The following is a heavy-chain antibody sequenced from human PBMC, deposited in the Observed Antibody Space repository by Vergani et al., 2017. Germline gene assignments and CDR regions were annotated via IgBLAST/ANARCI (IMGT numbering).Heavy chain of an antibody. CDR3: ASYCSSTSCYFAGRGTDAFDI. CDR2: INPNSGGT. CDR1: GYTFTGHY. D-gene: IGHD2-2*01. V-gene: IGHV1-2*02. Sequence: QVQLVQSGAEVKKPGASVKVSCKASGYTFTGHYMHWVRQAPGQGLEWMGWINPNSGGTNYAQKFQGRVTMTRDTSISTAYMELSRLRSDDTAVYYCASYCSSTSCYFAGRGTDAFDIWGQGTMVTVSS. J-gene: IGHJ3*02.